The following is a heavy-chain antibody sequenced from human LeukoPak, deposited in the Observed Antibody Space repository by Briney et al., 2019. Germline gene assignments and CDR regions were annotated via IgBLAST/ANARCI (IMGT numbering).Heavy chain of an antibody. D-gene: IGHD3-22*01. V-gene: IGHV3-23*01. CDR1: GLTFSSYA. Sequence: GGSLRLSCAASGLTFSSYAMSWVRQAPGKGLEWVSAISGSGGSTYYADSVKGRFTISRDNSKNTLYLQMNSLRAEDTAVYYCAKGPFPQYDSSGYLFDYWGQGTLVTVSS. CDR3: AKGPFPQYDSSGYLFDY. J-gene: IGHJ4*02. CDR2: ISGSGGST.